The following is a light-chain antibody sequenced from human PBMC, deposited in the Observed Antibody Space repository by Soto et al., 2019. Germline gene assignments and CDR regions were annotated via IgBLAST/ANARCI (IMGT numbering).Light chain of an antibody. J-gene: IGKJ1*01. Sequence: DIQMSQSPSSLSASVGDRVTITCRASQGIGDALGWYQQKPGKAPKRLIYAASTLQSGVPSRFSGSGSGTEFTLTISSLQPDDFATYYCLQHNEFWWTFGQGTKVAIK. CDR3: LQHNEFWWT. V-gene: IGKV1-17*01. CDR1: QGIGDA. CDR2: AAS.